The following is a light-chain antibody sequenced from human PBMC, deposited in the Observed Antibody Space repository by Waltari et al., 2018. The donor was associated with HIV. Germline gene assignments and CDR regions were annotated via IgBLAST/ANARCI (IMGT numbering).Light chain of an antibody. CDR3: MQPLQLPLT. J-gene: IGKJ4*01. CDR1: QSLLHSNGYNY. V-gene: IGKV2-28*01. CDR2: LGS. Sequence: IVMTQSPLSLPVTPGEPASFSCRSSQSLLHSNGYNYLDWYLQRPGQSPQLLIYLGSTRASGVPDRFSGSGSGTDFTLTISRVEAEDVGVYYCMQPLQLPLTFGGGTKVESK.